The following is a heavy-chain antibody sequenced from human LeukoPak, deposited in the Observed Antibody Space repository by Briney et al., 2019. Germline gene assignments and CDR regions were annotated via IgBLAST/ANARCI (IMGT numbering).Heavy chain of an antibody. CDR2: IGIRGDI. J-gene: IGHJ4*02. V-gene: IGHV3-13*01. Sequence: GGSLRHSCAASGFTFNDYDMHWVRQVIGKGLEWVSAIGIRGDIHYSGSVKGRFTISRENAESSLYLQMNSLRAEDTAVYYCARGGIQVSGIDEFDYWGQGTLVTVSS. CDR3: ARGGIQVSGIDEFDY. CDR1: GFTFNDYD. D-gene: IGHD5-18*01.